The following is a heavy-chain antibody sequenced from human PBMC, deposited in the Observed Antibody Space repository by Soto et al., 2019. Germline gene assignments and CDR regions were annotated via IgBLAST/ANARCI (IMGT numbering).Heavy chain of an antibody. D-gene: IGHD1-26*01. J-gene: IGHJ6*02. Sequence: GGSLRLSXAASGFTFSSYGMHWVRQAPGKGLEWVAVISYDGSNKYYADSVKGRFTISRDNSKNTLYLQMNSLRAEDTAVYYCAKAGPSIVGATSSYGMDVWGQGTTVTV. CDR2: ISYDGSNK. CDR3: AKAGPSIVGATSSYGMDV. V-gene: IGHV3-30*18. CDR1: GFTFSSYG.